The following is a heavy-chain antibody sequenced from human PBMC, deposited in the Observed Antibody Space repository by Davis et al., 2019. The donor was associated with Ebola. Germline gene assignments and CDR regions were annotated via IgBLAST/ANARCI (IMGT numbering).Heavy chain of an antibody. CDR1: GFTFSSYW. CDR2: IKQDGSEK. V-gene: IGHV3-7*01. D-gene: IGHD3-9*01. CDR3: GRYFDWLYDYYYGMDV. J-gene: IGHJ6*02. Sequence: PGGSLRLSCAASGFTFSSYWMSWVRQAPGKGLEWVANIKQDGSEKYYVDSVKGRFTISRDNAKNSLYLQMNSLRAEDTAVYYCGRYFDWLYDYYYGMDVWGQGTTVTVSS.